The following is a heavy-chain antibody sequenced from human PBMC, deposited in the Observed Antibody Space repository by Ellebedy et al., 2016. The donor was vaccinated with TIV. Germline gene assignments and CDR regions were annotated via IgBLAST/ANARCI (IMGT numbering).Heavy chain of an antibody. CDR1: GFTFSSYW. J-gene: IGHJ4*02. CDR2: IKQDGSEK. Sequence: GESLKISCAASGFTFSSYWMSWVRQAPGKGLEWVANIKQDGSEKYYVDSVKGRFTISRDNAKNSLYLQMNSLRAEDTAVYYCARVYYDSSGYYPPDYFDYWGQGTLVTVSS. D-gene: IGHD3-22*01. CDR3: ARVYYDSSGYYPPDYFDY. V-gene: IGHV3-7*01.